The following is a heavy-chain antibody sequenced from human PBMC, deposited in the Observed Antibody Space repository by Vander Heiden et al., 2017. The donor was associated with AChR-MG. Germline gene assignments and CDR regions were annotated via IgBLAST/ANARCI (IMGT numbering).Heavy chain of an antibody. Sequence: QVQLVQSGAEVKKPGASVKVSCKASGYTFTGYYMHWVRQAPGQGLEWMGWINPNSGGTNYAQKFQGWVTMTRDTSSSTAYMELSRLRSDDTAVYYCARDRAEGYCSGGSCSSSNYYGMDVWGQGTTVTVSS. D-gene: IGHD2-15*01. CDR1: GYTFTGYY. J-gene: IGHJ6*02. CDR3: ARDRAEGYCSGGSCSSSNYYGMDV. V-gene: IGHV1-2*04. CDR2: INPNSGGT.